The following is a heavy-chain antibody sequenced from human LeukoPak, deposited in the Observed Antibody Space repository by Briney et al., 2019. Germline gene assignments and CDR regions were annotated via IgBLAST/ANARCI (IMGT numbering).Heavy chain of an antibody. J-gene: IGHJ4*02. V-gene: IGHV3-23*01. D-gene: IGHD5-18*01. Sequence: GGSLRLTCAASGFTFSSYAMSWVRQAPGKGLEWVSAISGSGGSTYYADSVKGRFTISRDNSKNTLYLQMNSLRAEDMAVYYCAKDGGYTAMVTPHFDYWGQGTLVTVSS. CDR2: ISGSGGST. CDR3: AKDGGYTAMVTPHFDY. CDR1: GFTFSSYA.